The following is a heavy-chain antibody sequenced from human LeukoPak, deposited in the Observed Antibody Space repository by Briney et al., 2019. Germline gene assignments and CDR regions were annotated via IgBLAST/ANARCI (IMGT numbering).Heavy chain of an antibody. CDR2: IIPIFGTA. D-gene: IGHD5-18*01. CDR3: ARANVDTAMVTYYYYMDV. V-gene: IGHV1-69*13. J-gene: IGHJ6*03. CDR1: GGTFSSYS. Sequence: SVKVSCKASGGTFSSYSIIWVRQAPGQGLEWMGGIIPIFGTANYAQKFQGRVTITADESTSTAYMELSSLRSEDTAVYYCARANVDTAMVTYYYYMDVWGKGTTVTISS.